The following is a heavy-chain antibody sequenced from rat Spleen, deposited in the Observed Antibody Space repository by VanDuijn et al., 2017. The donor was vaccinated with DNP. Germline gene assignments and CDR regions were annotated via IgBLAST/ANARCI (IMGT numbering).Heavy chain of an antibody. J-gene: IGHJ4*01. V-gene: IGHV3-3*01. CDR3: ARWPGYNPPYAMDA. D-gene: IGHD1-4*01. Sequence: EVQLQESGPGLVKPSQSLSLICSVTGYSITSSYRWSWIRKFPGNNLEWMGSINSAGTTKYNPSLKSRISITRDTSKNQLFLQVNSVTTEDTATYHCARWPGYNPPYAMDAWGQGTSVTVSS. CDR1: GYSITSSYR. CDR2: INSAGTT.